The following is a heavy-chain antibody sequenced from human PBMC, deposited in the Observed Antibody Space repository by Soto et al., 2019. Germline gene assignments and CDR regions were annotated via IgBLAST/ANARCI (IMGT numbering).Heavy chain of an antibody. CDR2: IYSGGST. D-gene: IGHD2-21*02. Sequence: EVQLVETGGGVIQPGGSLRLSCAASGFSVSSNSMSWVRQAPGKGLQWVSVIYSGGSTYYADSVKGRFTISRDNSKNTLYFQMNSLRAEDTAVYYCARGGDAMDYWGQGTLVTVSS. CDR3: ARGGDAMDY. J-gene: IGHJ4*02. V-gene: IGHV3-53*02. CDR1: GFSVSSNS.